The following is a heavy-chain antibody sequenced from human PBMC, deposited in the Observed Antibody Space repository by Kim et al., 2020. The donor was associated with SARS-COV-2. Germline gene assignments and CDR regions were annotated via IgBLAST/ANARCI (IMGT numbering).Heavy chain of an antibody. J-gene: IGHJ4*02. V-gene: IGHV3-15*01. CDR2: IKSKTDGGTT. CDR1: GFTFSNAW. Sequence: GGSLRLSCAASGFTFSNAWMSWVRQAPGKGLEWVGRIKSKTDGGTTDYAAPVKGRFTISRDDSKNTLYLQMNSLKTEDTAVYYCTTDRGIVVVVAANTLEVFDYWGQGTLVTVSS. CDR3: TTDRGIVVVVAANTLEVFDY. D-gene: IGHD2-15*01.